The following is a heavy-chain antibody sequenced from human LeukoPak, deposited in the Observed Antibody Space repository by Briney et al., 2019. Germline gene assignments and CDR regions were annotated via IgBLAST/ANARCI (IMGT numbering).Heavy chain of an antibody. Sequence: ASVRVSCKTSGCSFTDYYIHWVRQAPGQGLEWMGWINPKSGRTSSARKFQDRVTMTRDPSISTVYMDMAWLTSDDTAIYFCARADFVDAGPYLIGPWGQGTLVTVSS. CDR3: ARADFVDAGPYLIGP. V-gene: IGHV1-2*02. CDR2: INPKSGRT. D-gene: IGHD3-3*01. J-gene: IGHJ5*02. CDR1: GCSFTDYY.